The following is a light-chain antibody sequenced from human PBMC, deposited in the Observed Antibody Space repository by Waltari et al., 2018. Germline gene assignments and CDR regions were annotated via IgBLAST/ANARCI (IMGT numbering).Light chain of an antibody. CDR2: GAS. J-gene: IGKJ1*01. Sequence: EIVLTQSPGTLSLSLGERATLSCRSRQRVSQALAWYQQKPGQAPRLLIYGASTSATGIPDRFSGSGSGTDFSLTISRLEPDDFAVYYCQHYVRLPATFGQGTTVEI. V-gene: IGKV3-20*01. CDR1: QRVSQA. CDR3: QHYVRLPAT.